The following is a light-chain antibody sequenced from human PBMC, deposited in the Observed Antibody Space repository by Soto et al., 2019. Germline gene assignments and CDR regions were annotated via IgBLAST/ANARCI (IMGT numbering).Light chain of an antibody. CDR1: QSISTY. CDR2: DAS. V-gene: IGKV3-11*01. J-gene: IGKJ3*01. Sequence: EIVLTQSPATLSLSPGESATLSCRASQSISTYLAWYQQKPGQAPRLLIYDASNRATGVPTRFSGSGSGTDFTLTISILQPEDFAVYYCQQRYNWPLFTFGPGTKVDIK. CDR3: QQRYNWPLFT.